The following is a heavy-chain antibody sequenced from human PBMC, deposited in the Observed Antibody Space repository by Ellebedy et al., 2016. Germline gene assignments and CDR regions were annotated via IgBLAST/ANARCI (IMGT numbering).Heavy chain of an antibody. Sequence: ASVKVSCKASGFTFTSYDINWVRQATGQGLEWMGWMNPNSGNTAYAQKFQGRVTMTRNTSISTAYMELSSLRSEDTAVYYCARGYNSGGVVTSLWYWGQGTLVTVSS. CDR1: GFTFTSYD. CDR2: MNPNSGNT. V-gene: IGHV1-8*01. CDR3: ARGYNSGGVVTSLWY. J-gene: IGHJ4*02. D-gene: IGHD1-1*01.